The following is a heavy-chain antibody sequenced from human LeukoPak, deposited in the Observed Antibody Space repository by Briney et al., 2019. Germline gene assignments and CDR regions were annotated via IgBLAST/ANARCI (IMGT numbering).Heavy chain of an antibody. CDR3: ARKGFTQYYYDSSGPLDI. Sequence: GGSLRLSCAASGFTVSSNYMSWVRQAPGKGLEWVSVIYSGGSTYYADSVRGRFTISRDNSKNTLYLQMNSLRAEDTAVYYCARKGFTQYYYDSSGPLDIWGQGTMVTVSS. CDR1: GFTVSSNY. CDR2: IYSGGST. J-gene: IGHJ3*02. D-gene: IGHD3-22*01. V-gene: IGHV3-66*01.